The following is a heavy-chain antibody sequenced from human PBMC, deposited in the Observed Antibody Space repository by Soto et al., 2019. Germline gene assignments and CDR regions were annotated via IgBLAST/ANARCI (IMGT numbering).Heavy chain of an antibody. Sequence: QVQLVQSGAEVKEPGSSVNVSCKTSGGTFGNTAVTWVRQVPGQGLEWIGGIVPLFGTANYAQKFRGRVMITANESTSTATMDLSSLRSDDTAISHGARDGDPGYSFWSGPVGGGRFDPWGQGTPVTVSS. J-gene: IGHJ5*02. CDR3: ARDGDPGYSFWSGPVGGGRFDP. CDR2: IVPLFGTA. D-gene: IGHD3-3*01. V-gene: IGHV1-69*12. CDR1: GGTFGNTA.